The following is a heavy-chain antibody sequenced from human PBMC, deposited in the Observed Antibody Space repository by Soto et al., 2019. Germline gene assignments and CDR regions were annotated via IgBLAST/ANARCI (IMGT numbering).Heavy chain of an antibody. V-gene: IGHV3-30*18. CDR1: GFTFSSYG. Sequence: QVQPVESGGGVVQPGRSLRLSCAASGFTFSSYGMHWVRQAPGKGLEWVAVISYDGSNKYYADSVKGRFTISRDNSKNTLYLQMNSLRAEDTAVYYCAKEAAAGTDYYYGMDVWGQGTTVTVSS. J-gene: IGHJ6*02. CDR2: ISYDGSNK. CDR3: AKEAAAGTDYYYGMDV. D-gene: IGHD6-13*01.